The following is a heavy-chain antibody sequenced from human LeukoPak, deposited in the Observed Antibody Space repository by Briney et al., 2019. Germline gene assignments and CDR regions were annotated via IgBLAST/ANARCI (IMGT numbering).Heavy chain of an antibody. CDR2: MNPNSGNT. V-gene: IGHV1-8*01. J-gene: IGHJ4*02. CDR1: GYTFTSYD. CDR3: AREIGPRQLHLWGSAFDY. D-gene: IGHD5-18*01. Sequence: GASVKVSCKASGYTFTSYDINWVRQATGQGLGWMGWMNPNSGNTGYAQKFQGRLTMTRDTSTTTVYMELSSLRSEDTAMYYCAREIGPRQLHLWGSAFDYWGQGTLVTVSS.